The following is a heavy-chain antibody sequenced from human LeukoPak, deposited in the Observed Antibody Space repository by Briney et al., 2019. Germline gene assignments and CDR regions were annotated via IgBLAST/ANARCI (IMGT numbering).Heavy chain of an antibody. J-gene: IGHJ3*02. V-gene: IGHV4-4*09. CDR2: IYTLGTT. CDR3: ARQGSFSCYSGTCAFDI. D-gene: IGHD2-2*02. Sequence: SETLSLTCTVSGGSISSYYWSWIRQPPGKGLEWIGNIYTLGTTNYNPSLKSRVTISVDTSKNQFSLKLSSVTAADTAVYYCARQGSFSCYSGTCAFDIWGQGTLVTVSS. CDR1: GGSISSYY.